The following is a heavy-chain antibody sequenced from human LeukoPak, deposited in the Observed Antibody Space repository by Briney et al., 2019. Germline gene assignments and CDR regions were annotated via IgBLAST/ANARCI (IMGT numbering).Heavy chain of an antibody. V-gene: IGHV3-23*01. Sequence: GGSLRLSCAASGFTFSSYAMSWVRQAPGKGLEWVSAISGSGGSTYYADSVKGRFTISRDNSKNTLYPQMNSLRAEDTAVYYCAKVPQLLSGNYYYYGMDVWGQGTTVTVSS. CDR3: AKVPQLLSGNYYYYGMDV. CDR1: GFTFSSYA. CDR2: ISGSGGST. J-gene: IGHJ6*02. D-gene: IGHD2-2*01.